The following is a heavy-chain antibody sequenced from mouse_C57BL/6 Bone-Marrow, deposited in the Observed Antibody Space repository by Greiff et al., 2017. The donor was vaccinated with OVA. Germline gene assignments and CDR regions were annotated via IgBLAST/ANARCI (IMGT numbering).Heavy chain of an antibody. J-gene: IGHJ1*03. V-gene: IGHV14-2*01. D-gene: IGHD2-4*01. CDR2: IDPEDGET. CDR3: AREGGRDYDDFDV. Sequence: EVKLMESGAELVKPGASVKLSCTASGFNIKDYYMHWVKQRTEQGLEWIGRIDPEDGETKYAPKFQGKATITADKSSNTAYLQLSSLTSEDTAVYYCAREGGRDYDDFDVWGTGTTVTVSS. CDR1: GFNIKDYY.